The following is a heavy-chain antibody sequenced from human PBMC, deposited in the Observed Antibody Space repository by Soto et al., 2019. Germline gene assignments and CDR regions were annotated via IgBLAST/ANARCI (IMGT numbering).Heavy chain of an antibody. CDR1: GYSVTDYY. CDR3: ARVGPTGWFDP. Sequence: QVHLGQSGAEVKKPGASVKVSCKAAGYSVTDYYMHWVRQAPGQGLEWMGWINTKTGGTNYAQRVQGRVTMTGDTSINTAYMELSRLISDDTAVYYCARVGPTGWFDPWGQRTVVTVSS. V-gene: IGHV1-2*02. CDR2: INTKTGGT. J-gene: IGHJ5*02.